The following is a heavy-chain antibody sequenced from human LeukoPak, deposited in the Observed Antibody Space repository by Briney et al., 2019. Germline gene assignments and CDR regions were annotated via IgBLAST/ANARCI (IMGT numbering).Heavy chain of an antibody. J-gene: IGHJ5*02. Sequence: ASVKVSCKASGYTFTSYGISWVGQAPGQGLEWMGWISAYNGNTNYAQKLQGRVTMTTDTSTSTAYMELRSLRSDDTAVYYCAREDRHMNWFDPWGQGTLVTVSS. CDR2: ISAYNGNT. CDR3: AREDRHMNWFDP. V-gene: IGHV1-18*01. CDR1: GYTFTSYG.